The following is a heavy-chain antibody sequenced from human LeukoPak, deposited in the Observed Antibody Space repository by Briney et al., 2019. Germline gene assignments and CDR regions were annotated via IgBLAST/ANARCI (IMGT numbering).Heavy chain of an antibody. CDR2: ISHSGST. V-gene: IGHV4-4*02. J-gene: IGHJ4*02. CDR3: ATRGVAGPC. CDR1: GDSISSATW. D-gene: IGHD2-15*01. Sequence: PSETLSLSCGVSGDSISSATWWTWVRQPPGKGLEWVGEISHSGSTNYNPSLKSRVTISVDKSKNQFSLSLSSVTAADTAVYYCATRGVAGPCWGQGTLVTVSS.